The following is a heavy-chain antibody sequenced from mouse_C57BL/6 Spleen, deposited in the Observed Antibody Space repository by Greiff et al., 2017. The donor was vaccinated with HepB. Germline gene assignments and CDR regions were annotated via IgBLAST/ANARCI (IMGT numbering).Heavy chain of an antibody. Sequence: QVQLQQPGAELVRPGTSVKLSCKASGYTFTSYWMHWVKQRPGQGLEWIGVIDPSDSYTNYNQKFKGKAILTVDTSSSTAYMQLSSLTSEDSAVYYCARGTTVVEYFDVWGTGTTVTGSS. CDR3: ARGTTVVEYFDV. V-gene: IGHV1-59*01. CDR2: IDPSDSYT. D-gene: IGHD1-1*01. J-gene: IGHJ1*03. CDR1: GYTFTSYW.